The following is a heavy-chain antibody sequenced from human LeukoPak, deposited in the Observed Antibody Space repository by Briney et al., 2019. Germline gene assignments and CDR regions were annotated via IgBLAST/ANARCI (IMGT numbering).Heavy chain of an antibody. V-gene: IGHV3-23*01. Sequence: GGSLRLSCAASGFTFSNYAMSWVRQAPGKGLEWVSAITGSGGNTYYADSVKGRFTISRDNSKNTVLLQMNSLRAEDTAVYYCAKWGDYDVLTGYYVSDYWGQGTLVTVSS. J-gene: IGHJ4*02. D-gene: IGHD3-9*01. CDR1: GFTFSNYA. CDR3: AKWGDYDVLTGYYVSDY. CDR2: ITGSGGNT.